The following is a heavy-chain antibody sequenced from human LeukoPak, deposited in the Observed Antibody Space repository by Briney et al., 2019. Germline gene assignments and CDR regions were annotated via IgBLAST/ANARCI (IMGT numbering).Heavy chain of an antibody. CDR1: GFTFSSYA. Sequence: GGSLRLSCAASGFTFSSYAMSWVRQAPGKGLEWVAFIRYDGSNKYYADSVKGRFTISRDNSKNTLYLQMNSLRAEDTAMYYCAKENCYDGSCYPFDYWGQGTLVTVSS. D-gene: IGHD2-15*01. CDR3: AKENCYDGSCYPFDY. CDR2: IRYDGSNK. V-gene: IGHV3-30*02. J-gene: IGHJ4*02.